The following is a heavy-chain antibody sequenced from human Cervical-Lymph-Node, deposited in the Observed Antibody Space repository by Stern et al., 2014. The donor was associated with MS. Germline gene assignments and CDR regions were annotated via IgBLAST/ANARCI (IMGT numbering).Heavy chain of an antibody. J-gene: IGHJ6*02. Sequence: VQLVQSGAEVKKPGESLTISCKGFGYSFNIYWIAWVRQMPGKGLEWMGSIYPDDSDSGYGPIFQGKVTSAVDKSISTPYLQWSSLKPSDTDTYFCARRGMDVWGQGTSVTVSS. CDR1: GYSFNIYW. V-gene: IGHV5-51*01. CDR3: ARRGMDV. CDR2: IYPDDSDS.